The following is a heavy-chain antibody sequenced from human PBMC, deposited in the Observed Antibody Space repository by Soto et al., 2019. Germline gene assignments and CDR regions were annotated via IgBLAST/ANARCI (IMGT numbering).Heavy chain of an antibody. CDR2: MSHSGGT. J-gene: IGHJ3*02. Sequence: PGKGLEWIGEMSHSGGTHFNPSLKSRVTISVDTSKNQFSLKMSSVTAADTALYYCVFVAGGTVRNVVAASAIWRPRTMVTGS. D-gene: IGHD2-15*01. V-gene: IGHV4-34*01. CDR3: VFVAGGTVRNVVAASAI.